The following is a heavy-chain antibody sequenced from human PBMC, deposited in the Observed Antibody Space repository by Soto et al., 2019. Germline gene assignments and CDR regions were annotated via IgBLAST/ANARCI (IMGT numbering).Heavy chain of an antibody. CDR2: IYYTGRT. Sequence: QMQLQESGPGLVKPSETLSLTCTVSGGSISYYYWSWIRQPPGKALEWIGYIYYTGRTNYSPSLRSRVTMSADTSKNQFSLTLNSVTAADTAVYYCARQVSGSFDFWGRGTMVTVSS. J-gene: IGHJ3*01. CDR3: ARQVSGSFDF. V-gene: IGHV4-59*08. CDR1: GGSISYYY. D-gene: IGHD6-25*01.